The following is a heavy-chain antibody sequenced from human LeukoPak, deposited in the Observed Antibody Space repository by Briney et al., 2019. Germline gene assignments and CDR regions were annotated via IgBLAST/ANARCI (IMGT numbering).Heavy chain of an antibody. D-gene: IGHD4-17*01. J-gene: IGHJ3*02. Sequence: GGSLRLSCAASGFTFNTYTMNWVRQAPGKGLEWVPSISSSSTYIYYADSVKGRSSISRDNAKNSLYLQMNSLRAEDTAVYYCARDRIIYGDYGDAFDIWAKGQWSPSLQ. CDR3: ARDRIIYGDYGDAFDI. CDR1: GFTFNTYT. CDR2: ISSSSTYI. V-gene: IGHV3-21*01.